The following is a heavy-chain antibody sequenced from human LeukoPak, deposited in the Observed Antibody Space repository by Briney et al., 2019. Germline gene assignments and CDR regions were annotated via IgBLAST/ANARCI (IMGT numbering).Heavy chain of an antibody. CDR2: IDWDDDK. V-gene: IGHV2-70*04. CDR3: ARMTGQVGATPHFDY. J-gene: IGHJ4*02. CDR1: GFSLSTSGMR. D-gene: IGHD1-26*01. Sequence: ESGPALVKPTQTLTLTCTFSGFSLSTSGMRVSWIRQPPVKALEWLARIDWDDDKVYSTSLKTRLTISKDTSKNQVVLTMTNMDPVDTATYYCARMTGQVGATPHFDYWGQGTLVTVSS.